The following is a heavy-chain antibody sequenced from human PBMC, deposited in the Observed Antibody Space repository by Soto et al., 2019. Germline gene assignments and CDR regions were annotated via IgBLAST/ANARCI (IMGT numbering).Heavy chain of an antibody. V-gene: IGHV4-31*03. Sequence: PSDTLSLTCTVTCGSISSGGYYWSWIRQHPGKGLEWIGYIYYSGSTYYNPSLKSRVTISVDTSKNQFSLKLSSVTAADTAVYYCAREAYDDYSNYYYYYGMDVWGQGTTVT. D-gene: IGHD4-4*01. CDR3: AREAYDDYSNYYYYYGMDV. CDR2: IYYSGST. J-gene: IGHJ6*02. CDR1: CGSISSGGYY.